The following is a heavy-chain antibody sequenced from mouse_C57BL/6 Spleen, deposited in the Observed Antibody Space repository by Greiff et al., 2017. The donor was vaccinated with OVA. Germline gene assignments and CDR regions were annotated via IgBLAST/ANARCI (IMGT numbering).Heavy chain of an antibody. J-gene: IGHJ2*01. CDR2: INYDGSST. CDR1: GFTFSDYY. D-gene: IGHD4-1*01. Sequence: EVMLVESEGGLVQPGSSMKLSCTASGFTFSDYYMAWVRQVPEKGLEWVANINYDGSSTYYLDSLKSRFIISRDNAKNILYLQMSSLKSEDTATYYCARVTGTYFDYWGQGTTLTVSS. CDR3: ARVTGTYFDY. V-gene: IGHV5-16*01.